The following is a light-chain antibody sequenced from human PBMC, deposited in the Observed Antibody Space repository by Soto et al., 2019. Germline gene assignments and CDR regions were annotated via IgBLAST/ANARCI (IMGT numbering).Light chain of an antibody. CDR3: QPYNNWPLT. J-gene: IGKJ4*01. Sequence: EIVVTQSPATLSGSPGERVTLSCRASQFVSSRLAWYQQRPGQVPRLLIYDTSTRATGVPTRFSGSRSGAEFTLTINSLQSEDFAVYYCQPYNNWPLTFGGGTKVDIK. CDR2: DTS. V-gene: IGKV3-15*01. CDR1: QFVSSR.